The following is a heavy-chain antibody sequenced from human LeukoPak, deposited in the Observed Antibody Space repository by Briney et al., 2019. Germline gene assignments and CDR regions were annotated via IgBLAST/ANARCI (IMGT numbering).Heavy chain of an antibody. CDR2: ISYDGSNK. CDR3: AKDQGAGSGWYRFDY. CDR1: GFTFSSYG. J-gene: IGHJ4*02. Sequence: GRSLRLSCAASGFTFSSYGMHWVRQAPGKGLEWVAVISYDGSNKYYADSVKGRFTISRDNSKNTLYLQMNSLRAEDTAVYYCAKDQGAGSGWYRFDYWGQGTLVTVSS. V-gene: IGHV3-30*18. D-gene: IGHD6-19*01.